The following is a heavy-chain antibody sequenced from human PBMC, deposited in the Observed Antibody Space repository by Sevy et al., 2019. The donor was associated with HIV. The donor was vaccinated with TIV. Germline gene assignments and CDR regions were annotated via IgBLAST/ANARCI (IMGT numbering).Heavy chain of an antibody. J-gene: IGHJ6*03. D-gene: IGHD1-20*01. CDR2: ISGSGGST. Sequence: GGSLRLSCAASGFTFSSYAMSWVRQAPGKGLEWVSAISGSGGSTYSADSVKGRFTISRENSKNTLYLQMNSLRAEDTAVYYCAKDGYKPSVGDENYYYYYMDVWGKGTTVTVSS. CDR1: GFTFSSYA. V-gene: IGHV3-23*01. CDR3: AKDGYKPSVGDENYYYYYMDV.